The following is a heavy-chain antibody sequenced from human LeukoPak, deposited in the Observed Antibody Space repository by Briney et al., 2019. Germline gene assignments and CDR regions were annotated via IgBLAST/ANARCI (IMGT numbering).Heavy chain of an antibody. CDR1: GFTFTSSA. J-gene: IGHJ4*02. D-gene: IGHD5-12*01. CDR2: IVVGSGNT. V-gene: IGHV1-58*01. Sequence: SVKVSCKASGFTFTSSAVQWVRQARGQRLEWIGWIVVGSGNTNYAQKFQERVTITRDMSTSTAYMELSSLRSEDTAVYYCAAGGYSGYDGPPFDYWGQGTLVIVSS. CDR3: AAGGYSGYDGPPFDY.